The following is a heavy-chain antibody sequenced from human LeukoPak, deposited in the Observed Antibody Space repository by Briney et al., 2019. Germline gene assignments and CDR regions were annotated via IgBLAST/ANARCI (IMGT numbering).Heavy chain of an antibody. Sequence: GGSLRLSCTASGFTFGDYAMYWFRQAPGKGLEWVGFIRSKAYGGTTEYAASVKGRFTISRDDSKSIAYLQMNSLKTEDTGVYYCTRNSAQNYYYGMDVWGQGTTVTVS. V-gene: IGHV3-49*03. CDR2: IRSKAYGGTT. J-gene: IGHJ6*02. CDR3: TRNSAQNYYYGMDV. CDR1: GFTFGDYA. D-gene: IGHD3-10*01.